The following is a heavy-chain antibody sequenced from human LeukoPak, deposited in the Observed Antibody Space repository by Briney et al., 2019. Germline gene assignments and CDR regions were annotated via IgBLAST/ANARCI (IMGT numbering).Heavy chain of an antibody. CDR2: INPNSGGT. CDR3: AREGYSNSAHEY. CDR1: GGTFSSYA. Sequence: ASVKVSCKASGGTFSSYAISWVRQAPGQGLEWMGWINPNSGGTNYAQKFQGRVTMTRDTSISTAYMELSRLRSDDTAVYYCAREGYSNSAHEYWGQGTLVTVSS. D-gene: IGHD6-6*01. V-gene: IGHV1-2*02. J-gene: IGHJ4*02.